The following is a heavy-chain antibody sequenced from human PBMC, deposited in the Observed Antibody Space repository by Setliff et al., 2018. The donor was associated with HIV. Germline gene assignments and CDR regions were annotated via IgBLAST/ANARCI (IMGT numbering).Heavy chain of an antibody. D-gene: IGHD5-12*01. CDR1: GYTFTSYY. V-gene: IGHV1-46*01. CDR2: INPSGGST. Sequence: ASVKVSCKTSGYTFTSYYMHWVRQAPGQGLEWMGVINPSGGSTTYAQTFQGRVTMTRDTSTSTVYMDLSSLRSEDTAVYYCARMYSGYDWSPAGARTRYFDYWGQGTLVTVSS. J-gene: IGHJ4*02. CDR3: ARMYSGYDWSPAGARTRYFDY.